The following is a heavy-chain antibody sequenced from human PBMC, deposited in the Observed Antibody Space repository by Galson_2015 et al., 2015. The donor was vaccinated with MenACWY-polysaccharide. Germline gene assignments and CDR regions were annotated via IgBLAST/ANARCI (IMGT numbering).Heavy chain of an antibody. D-gene: IGHD3-3*01. CDR3: ARWAGIRIVLRFLEWLFRGAFDI. CDR2: IKQDGSEK. J-gene: IGHJ3*02. CDR1: GFTFSSYW. V-gene: IGHV3-7*01. Sequence: TLRLSCAASGFTFSSYWMSWVRQAPGKGLEWVANIKQDGSEKYYVDSVKGRFTISRDNAKNSLYLQMNSLSAEDTAVYYCARWAGIRIVLRFLEWLFRGAFDIWGQGTMVTVSS.